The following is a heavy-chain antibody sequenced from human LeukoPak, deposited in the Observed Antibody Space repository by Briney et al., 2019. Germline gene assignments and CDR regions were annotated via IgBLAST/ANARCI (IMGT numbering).Heavy chain of an antibody. V-gene: IGHV4-34*01. CDR3: ARGVRVVVPAAGFYYYYGMDV. CDR1: GGSFSGYY. CDR2: INHSGST. J-gene: IGHJ6*02. D-gene: IGHD2-2*01. Sequence: SETLSLTCAVYGGSFSGYYWSGLRQPPGKGLEWIGEINHSGSTNYNPSLKSRVTISVDTSKNQFSLKLSSVTAADTAVYYCARGVRVVVPAAGFYYYYGMDVWGQGTTVTVSS.